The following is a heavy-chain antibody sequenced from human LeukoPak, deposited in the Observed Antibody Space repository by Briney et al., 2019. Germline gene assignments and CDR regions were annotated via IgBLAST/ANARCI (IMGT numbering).Heavy chain of an antibody. Sequence: SETLSLTCTVSGGSISSYYWSWIRQPPGKGLEWIGYIYYSGSTNYNPSLKSRVTISVGTSKNQFSLKLSSVTAADTAVYYCARGGYDFWSGPGSRFDPWGQGTLVTVSS. CDR1: GGSISSYY. D-gene: IGHD3-3*01. CDR2: IYYSGST. V-gene: IGHV4-59*01. CDR3: ARGGYDFWSGPGSRFDP. J-gene: IGHJ5*02.